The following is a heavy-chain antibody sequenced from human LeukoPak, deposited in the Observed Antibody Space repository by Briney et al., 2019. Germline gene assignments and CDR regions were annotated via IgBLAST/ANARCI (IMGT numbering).Heavy chain of an antibody. CDR3: ARRRGDYGEGEFNF. CDR2: IHSSGST. Sequence: ASETLSLTCIVSGRSMSGYYWTWIRQPPGKGPEWIGYIHSSGSTTYNPSLQSRLTMSIDTSRNQFSLSLSSATAADTAFYYCARRRGDYGEGEFNFWGQGISVTVSS. J-gene: IGHJ4*02. CDR1: GRSMSGYY. V-gene: IGHV4-4*09. D-gene: IGHD4-17*01.